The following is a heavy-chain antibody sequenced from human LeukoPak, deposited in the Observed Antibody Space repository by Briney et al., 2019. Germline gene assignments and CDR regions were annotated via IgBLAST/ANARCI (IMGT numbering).Heavy chain of an antibody. CDR3: ARGIRYCSSTSCYLGWFDP. V-gene: IGHV4-30-4*01. CDR1: GGSISSGDYY. Sequence: SQTLSLTCTVSGGSISSGDYYWSWIRQPPGKGLEWIGYIYNSGSTYYNPSLKSRVTTSVDTSKNQFSLKLSSVTAADTAVYYCARGIRYCSSTSCYLGWFDPWGRGTLVTVSS. CDR2: IYNSGST. J-gene: IGHJ5*02. D-gene: IGHD2-2*01.